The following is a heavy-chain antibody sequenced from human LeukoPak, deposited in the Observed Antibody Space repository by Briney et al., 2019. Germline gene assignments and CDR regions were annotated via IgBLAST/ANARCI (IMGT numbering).Heavy chain of an antibody. CDR2: ISSSSSYI. Sequence: GGSLRLSCAASGFTFSSYSMNWVRQAPGKGLEWVSSISSSSSYIYYADSVKGRFTISRDNAKNSLYLQMNSLRAEDTAVYYCARDIHSSGYLDAFDIWGQGTMVTVSS. CDR3: ARDIHSSGYLDAFDI. J-gene: IGHJ3*02. D-gene: IGHD3-22*01. CDR1: GFTFSSYS. V-gene: IGHV3-21*01.